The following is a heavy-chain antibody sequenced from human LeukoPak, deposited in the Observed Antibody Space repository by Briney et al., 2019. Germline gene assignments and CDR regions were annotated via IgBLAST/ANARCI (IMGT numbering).Heavy chain of an antibody. CDR1: GGSISSYY. CDR2: IYTSGST. J-gene: IGHJ5*02. CDR3: ARAPGWFDP. V-gene: IGHV4-4*09. Sequence: PSETLSLTCTVSGGSISSYYWSWIRQPPGKGLEWIGYIYTSGSTNYNPSLKSRVTISVDTSKNQFSLKLSSVTAAGTAVYYCARAPGWFDPWGQGTLVTVSS.